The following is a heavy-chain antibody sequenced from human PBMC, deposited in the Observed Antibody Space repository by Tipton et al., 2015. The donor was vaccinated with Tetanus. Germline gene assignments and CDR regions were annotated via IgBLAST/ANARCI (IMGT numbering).Heavy chain of an antibody. V-gene: IGHV1-69*01. CDR2: IIPIFGTA. CDR3: AREDGSGSYSYYYGMDV. Sequence: GAEVKKPGSSVKVSCKASGGTFSSYAISWVRQAPGQGLEWMGGIIPIFGTANYAQKFQGRVTITADESTSTAYMELSSLRSEDTAVYYCAREDGSGSYSYYYGMDVWGQGTTVTVSS. CDR1: GGTFSSYA. D-gene: IGHD1-26*01. J-gene: IGHJ6*02.